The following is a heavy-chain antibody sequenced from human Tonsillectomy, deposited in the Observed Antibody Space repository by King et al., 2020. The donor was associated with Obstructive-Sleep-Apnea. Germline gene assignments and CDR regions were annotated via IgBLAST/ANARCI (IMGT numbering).Heavy chain of an antibody. Sequence: VQLVESGGGLVKPGGSLRLSCAASGFTFSSYSMNWVRQAPGKGLEWVSSISSSNNIYYADSVKGRFTISRDTAKNSLYLQMNSLIAEDTAMYYCARVVFTSSWSPFDYWGQGTLVTVSS. CDR3: ARVVFTSSWSPFDY. D-gene: IGHD6-13*01. V-gene: IGHV3-21*01. CDR1: GFTFSSYS. CDR2: ISSSNNI. J-gene: IGHJ4*02.